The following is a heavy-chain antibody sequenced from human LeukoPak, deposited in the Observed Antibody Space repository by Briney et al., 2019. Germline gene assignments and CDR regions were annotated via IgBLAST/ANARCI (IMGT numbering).Heavy chain of an antibody. CDR2: ISGSGGST. V-gene: IGHV3-23*01. J-gene: IGHJ4*02. CDR3: ARPSMGYSSSDAYFDY. CDR1: GFTFSSYA. Sequence: GGSLRLSCAASGFTFSSYAMSWVRQAPGKGLEWVSAISGSGGSTYYADSVKGRFTISRDNSKNTLYLQMNSLKASDTAMYYCARPSMGYSSSDAYFDYWGQGTLVTVSS. D-gene: IGHD6-6*01.